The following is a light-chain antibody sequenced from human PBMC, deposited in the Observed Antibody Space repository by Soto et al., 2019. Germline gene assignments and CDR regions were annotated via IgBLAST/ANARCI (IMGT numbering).Light chain of an antibody. V-gene: IGLV2-14*01. J-gene: IGLJ1*01. CDR3: SSYTGSANYV. CDR2: QVT. CDR1: SSDVGIYNY. Sequence: QSVLTQPGSVSGSPGQSITISCTGTSSDVGIYNYVSWYQQHPGKAPKLMIYQVTNRPSGVSNRFSGSKSGNTASLTISGLQAEDEADYYCSSYTGSANYVFGTGTKV.